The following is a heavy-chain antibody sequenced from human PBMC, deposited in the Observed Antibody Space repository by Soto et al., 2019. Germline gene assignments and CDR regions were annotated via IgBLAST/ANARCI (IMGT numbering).Heavy chain of an antibody. Sequence: EVQMVESGGGLVQPGGSLRLSCAASGFTFSSYDMHWVRQATGKGLEWVSAIGTAGDTYYPGSVKGRFTISRENAKNSLYLQMNSLRAEDTAVYYCARDLDSSSWFAFDIWGQGTMVTVSS. CDR1: GFTFSSYD. V-gene: IGHV3-13*01. CDR2: IGTAGDT. D-gene: IGHD6-13*01. J-gene: IGHJ3*02. CDR3: ARDLDSSSWFAFDI.